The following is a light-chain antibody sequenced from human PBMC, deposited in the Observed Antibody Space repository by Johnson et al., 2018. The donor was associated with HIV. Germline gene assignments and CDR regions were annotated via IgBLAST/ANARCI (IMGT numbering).Light chain of an antibody. V-gene: IGLV1-51*02. J-gene: IGLJ1*01. Sequence: QSVLTQSPSVSAAPGQKVTISCSGSSSNIGNNYVSWYQQLPGTAPKLLIYENNKRPSGIPDRFSGSKSGTSATLGITGLQTGDEADYYCGTWDSSLSAHYVFGTGTKSTVL. CDR3: GTWDSSLSAHYV. CDR2: ENN. CDR1: SSNIGNNY.